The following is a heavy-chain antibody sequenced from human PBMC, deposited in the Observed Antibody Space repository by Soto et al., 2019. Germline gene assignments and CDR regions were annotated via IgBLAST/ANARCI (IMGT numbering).Heavy chain of an antibody. D-gene: IGHD6-19*01. CDR2: MNPNSGNT. Sequence: ASVKVSCKASGYTFTSYDINWVRQATGQGLEWMGWMNPNSGNTGYAQKFQGRVTMTRNTSISTAYMELSSLRSEDTAVYYCARVGYRGIAVAGTPPYYYYYMDVWGKGTTVTVSS. CDR3: ARVGYRGIAVAGTPPYYYYYMDV. J-gene: IGHJ6*03. CDR1: GYTFTSYD. V-gene: IGHV1-8*01.